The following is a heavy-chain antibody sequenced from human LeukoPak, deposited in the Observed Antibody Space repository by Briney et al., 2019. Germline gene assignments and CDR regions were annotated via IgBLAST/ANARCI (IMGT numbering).Heavy chain of an antibody. J-gene: IGHJ3*02. V-gene: IGHV4-34*01. Sequence: SETLSLTCAVYGGCFSGYYWSWIRQPPGKGLEWIGEINHSGSTNYNPPLKSRVTISVDTSKNQFSLKLSSVTAEDTAVYYCGRGGPTMIVVVKAFDIWGQGTMVTVSS. CDR1: GGCFSGYY. D-gene: IGHD3-22*01. CDR2: INHSGST. CDR3: GRGGPTMIVVVKAFDI.